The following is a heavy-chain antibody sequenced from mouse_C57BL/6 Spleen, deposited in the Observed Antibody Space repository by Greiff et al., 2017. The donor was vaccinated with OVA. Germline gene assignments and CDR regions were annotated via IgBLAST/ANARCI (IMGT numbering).Heavy chain of an antibody. Sequence: EVLLVESGPELVKPGASVTLPCKASGYTFTDYKMDWVKQSHGKSLEWIGDINPNTGGTIYNQKFKGKATLTVDKSSSTAYMELRSLTSEDTAVYYCARYDRYYAMDYWGQGTSVTVSS. V-gene: IGHV1-18*01. CDR2: INPNTGGT. CDR1: GYTFTDYK. D-gene: IGHD2-3*01. CDR3: ARYDRYYAMDY. J-gene: IGHJ4*01.